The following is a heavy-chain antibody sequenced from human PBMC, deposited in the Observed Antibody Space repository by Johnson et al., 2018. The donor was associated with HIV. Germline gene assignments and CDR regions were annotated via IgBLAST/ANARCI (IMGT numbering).Heavy chain of an antibody. D-gene: IGHD4-17*01. CDR2: IYSGGST. CDR1: DFTVSRNY. CDR3: AREVAGDYGDSPGAFDI. J-gene: IGHJ3*02. V-gene: IGHV3-53*01. Sequence: VQPVESGGGLVQPGGSLRLSRTASDFTVSRNYMSWVRQAPGKGLAWVSVIYSGGSTYYADSVKGRFTISRDNSKNTLYLQMNSLRAEDTAVYYCAREVAGDYGDSPGAFDIWGQGTMVTVSS.